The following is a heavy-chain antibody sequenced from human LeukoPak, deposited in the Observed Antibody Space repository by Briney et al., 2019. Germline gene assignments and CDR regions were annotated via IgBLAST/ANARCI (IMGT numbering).Heavy chain of an antibody. CDR3: ARDVQPEVVPAARGY. Sequence: SETLSLTCTVSGGSISSGGYYWSWIRQPPGKGLEWIGYIYHSGSTYYNPSLKSRVTISVDRSKNQFSLKLSSVTAADTAVYYCARDVQPEVVPAARGYWGQGTLVTVSS. D-gene: IGHD2-2*01. V-gene: IGHV4-30-2*01. CDR1: GGSISSGGYY. J-gene: IGHJ4*02. CDR2: IYHSGST.